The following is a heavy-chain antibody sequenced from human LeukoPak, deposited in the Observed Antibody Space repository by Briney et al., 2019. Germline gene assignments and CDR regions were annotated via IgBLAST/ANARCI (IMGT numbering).Heavy chain of an antibody. Sequence: GASVKVSCKGSGGTFSSYAISWVRQAPGQGLEWMGGIIPIFGTANYAQKFQGRVTITTDESTSTAYMELSSLRSEDTAVYYCARVVAARTFDPWGQGTLVTVSS. D-gene: IGHD6-6*01. CDR2: IIPIFGTA. CDR3: ARVVAARTFDP. J-gene: IGHJ5*02. V-gene: IGHV1-69*05. CDR1: GGTFSSYA.